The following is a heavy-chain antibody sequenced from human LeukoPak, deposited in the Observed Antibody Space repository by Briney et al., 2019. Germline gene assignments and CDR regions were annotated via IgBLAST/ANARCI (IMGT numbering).Heavy chain of an antibody. CDR2: MNPKSGKT. CDR3: ARLPRVVRGRTSPLYYNYGMDV. Sequence: ASVKVSCKASGYTFTSYDINWVRQATGQGLGWMGGMNPKSGKTGYAQKFQGRVTMTSNTSISTAYMALSSLRSEDTAVYYCARLPRVVRGRTSPLYYNYGMDVWSQGTTVTVSS. V-gene: IGHV1-8*01. D-gene: IGHD3-10*01. CDR1: GYTFTSYD. J-gene: IGHJ6*02.